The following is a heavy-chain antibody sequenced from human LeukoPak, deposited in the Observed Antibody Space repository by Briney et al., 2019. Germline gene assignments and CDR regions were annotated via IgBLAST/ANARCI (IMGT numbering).Heavy chain of an antibody. V-gene: IGHV3-7*01. CDR1: GFTFSRLW. Sequence: GGSLRLSCAASGFTFSRLWMRWLRQAPGKGLEWVANIKQDGSEKYYVDSVKGRFTISRDNAKNSLYLQMNSLRAEDTAVYYCARYPVRDYGAYDYWGQGTLVTVSS. D-gene: IGHD4-17*01. CDR2: IKQDGSEK. J-gene: IGHJ4*02. CDR3: ARYPVRDYGAYDY.